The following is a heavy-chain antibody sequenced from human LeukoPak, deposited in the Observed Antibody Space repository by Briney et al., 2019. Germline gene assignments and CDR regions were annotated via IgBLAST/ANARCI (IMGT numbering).Heavy chain of an antibody. CDR2: ISYDGSNK. D-gene: IGHD3-22*01. CDR1: GFTFSSYA. V-gene: IGHV3-30*04. Sequence: PGGSLRLSCAASGFTFSSYAMHWVRQAPGKGLEWVAVISYDGSNKYYADSVKGRFTISRDNSKNTLYPQMNSLRAEDTAVYYCARDTHYDSSGYYYVDAFDIWGQGTMVTVSS. J-gene: IGHJ3*02. CDR3: ARDTHYDSSGYYYVDAFDI.